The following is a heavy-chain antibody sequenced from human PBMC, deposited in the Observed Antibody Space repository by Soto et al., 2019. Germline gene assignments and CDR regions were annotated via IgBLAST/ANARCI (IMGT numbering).Heavy chain of an antibody. J-gene: IGHJ4*02. CDR1: GFTXNGDA. Sequence: GRALRLSGAASGFTXNGDAMNVVRQAPGKGLEWVSYISTSSGNIHYADSVKGRFTVSRDNAKKSLYLQMNSLRDEDTAVYYCARDRSYGSSWYNHFDYWGQGTLVTVSS. CDR2: ISTSSGNI. CDR3: ARDRSYGSSWYNHFDY. D-gene: IGHD6-13*01. V-gene: IGHV3-48*02.